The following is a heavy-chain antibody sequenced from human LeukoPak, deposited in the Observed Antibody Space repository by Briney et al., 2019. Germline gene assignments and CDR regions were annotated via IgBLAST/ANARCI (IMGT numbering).Heavy chain of an antibody. D-gene: IGHD2-15*01. CDR3: ARGPSVAARLDY. J-gene: IGHJ4*02. CDR1: GGSFSGYY. CDR2: INHSGST. V-gene: IGHV4-34*01. Sequence: SSETLSLTCAVYGGSFSGYYWSWIRQPPGKGLEWIGEINHSGSTNYNPSIKSRVTISVDTSKNQFSLKLSSVTAADTAVYYCARGPSVAARLDYWGQGTLVTVSS.